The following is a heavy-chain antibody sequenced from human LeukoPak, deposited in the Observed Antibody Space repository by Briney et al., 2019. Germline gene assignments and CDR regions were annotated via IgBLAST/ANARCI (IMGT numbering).Heavy chain of an antibody. D-gene: IGHD6-13*01. V-gene: IGHV3-66*01. CDR1: GFTLNTNY. J-gene: IGHJ4*02. CDR2: IYAGGNT. CDR3: AREVYSSTWFDL. Sequence: PGGSLRLSCAASGFTLNTNYMNWVRQVPGKGLEWVSVIYAGGNTYYADSVKERFTISRDNSRNTLYLQMNSLRGDDPAVYYCAREVYSSTWFDLWGQGTLVTVSS.